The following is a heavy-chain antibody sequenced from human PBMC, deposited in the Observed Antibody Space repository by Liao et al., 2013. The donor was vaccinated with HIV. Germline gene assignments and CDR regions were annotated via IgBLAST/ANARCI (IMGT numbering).Heavy chain of an antibody. J-gene: IGHJ1*01. CDR3: ARDYREYCSSTSCYGRAYFQQ. V-gene: IGHV4-4*07. Sequence: QVQLQESGPGLVKPSETLSLTCTVSGGSISNYYWSWIRQPAGKGLEWIGRIYSSGSANYNPSLKSRVTMSVDTSKNQFSLKLSSVTAADTAVYYCARDYREYCSSTSCYGRAYFQQWGQGHPGHRLL. CDR1: GGSISNYY. CDR2: IYSSGSA. D-gene: IGHD2-2*01.